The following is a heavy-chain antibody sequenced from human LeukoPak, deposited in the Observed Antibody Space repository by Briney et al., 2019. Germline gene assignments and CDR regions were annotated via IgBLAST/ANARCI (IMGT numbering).Heavy chain of an antibody. J-gene: IGHJ4*02. Sequence: SETLSLTCTVSGGSISSYYWSWIRQPAGKGLEWIGRIYTSGSTNYNPSLKSRATMSVDTSKNQFSLKLSSVTAADTAVYYCARDRPYCGGDCYYYFDYWGQGTLVTVSS. CDR3: ARDRPYCGGDCYYYFDY. D-gene: IGHD2-21*02. CDR2: IYTSGST. CDR1: GGSISSYY. V-gene: IGHV4-4*07.